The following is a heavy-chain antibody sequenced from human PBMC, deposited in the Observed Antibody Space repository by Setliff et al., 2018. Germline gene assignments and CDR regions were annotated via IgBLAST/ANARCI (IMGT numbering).Heavy chain of an antibody. Sequence: SETLSLTCTVSGGSINNYHWNWIRQHPGKGLEWIGYIYYSGSTYYNPSLKSRITISVDTSKNQFSLKLSSVTAADTAVYYCARVARVVLSRNAFDIWGQGTMVTVSS. CDR2: IYYSGST. CDR3: ARVARVVLSRNAFDI. D-gene: IGHD2-2*01. J-gene: IGHJ3*02. V-gene: IGHV4-59*06. CDR1: GGSINNYH.